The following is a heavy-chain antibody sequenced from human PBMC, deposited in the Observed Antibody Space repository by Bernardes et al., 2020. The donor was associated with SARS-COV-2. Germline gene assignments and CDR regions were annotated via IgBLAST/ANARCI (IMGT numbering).Heavy chain of an antibody. V-gene: IGHV3-30*02. CDR1: GFTLSSYD. CDR2: IWFDGSKK. Sequence: GGSLRLSCAASGFTLSSYDMHWVRQAPGKGLEWVAVIWFDGSKKYYGDSVKGRFTISRDNSKNTVYLQMSSLRVEDTAVYHCVKDRSGTYAFDYWGQGILVTVSS. CDR3: VKDRSGTYAFDY. D-gene: IGHD1-26*01. J-gene: IGHJ4*02.